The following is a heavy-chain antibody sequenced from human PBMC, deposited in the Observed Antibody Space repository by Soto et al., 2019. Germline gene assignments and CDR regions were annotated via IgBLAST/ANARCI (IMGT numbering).Heavy chain of an antibody. CDR2: IYYSGST. D-gene: IGHD3-10*01. V-gene: IGHV4-61*08. CDR1: GGSVSSGGYY. CDR3: ARAGSDRDFDY. Sequence: QVQLQESGPGLVKPSETLSLTCSVSGGSVSSGGYYWSWIRQPPGKGLEWIGCIYYSGSTDHNPSLGSRLTISRDKTKNQCSLKLNSVTAADTAVYFCARAGSDRDFDYWGQGSLVTVSS. J-gene: IGHJ4*02.